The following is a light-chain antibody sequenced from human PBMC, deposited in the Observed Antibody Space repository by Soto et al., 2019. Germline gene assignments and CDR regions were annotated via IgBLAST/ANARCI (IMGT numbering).Light chain of an antibody. CDR3: RSYAGNNNVV. Sequence: QSVLTQPPSASGSPGQSVTISCTGTSSDVGGYNYVSWYQQHPGKAPKLMIYEVSKRPSGVPDRFSGSKSANTASLTVSGLQAEDEADYYCRSYAGNNNVVFGGGTKVTVL. J-gene: IGLJ2*01. CDR1: SSDVGGYNY. V-gene: IGLV2-8*01. CDR2: EVS.